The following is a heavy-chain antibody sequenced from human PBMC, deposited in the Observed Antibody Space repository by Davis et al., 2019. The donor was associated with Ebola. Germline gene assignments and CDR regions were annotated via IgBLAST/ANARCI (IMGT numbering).Heavy chain of an antibody. CDR3: ARDRVVINYYYYGMDV. CDR1: GGSFSNYY. D-gene: IGHD3-22*01. CDR2: INHSGST. V-gene: IGHV4-34*01. Sequence: MPSETLSLTCGVHGGSFSNYYWSWIRQPPGKGLEWIGEINHSGSTNYNPSLKSRVTISVDTSKNQFSLKLSSVTAADTAVYYCARDRVVINYYYYGMDVWGQGTTVTVSS. J-gene: IGHJ6*02.